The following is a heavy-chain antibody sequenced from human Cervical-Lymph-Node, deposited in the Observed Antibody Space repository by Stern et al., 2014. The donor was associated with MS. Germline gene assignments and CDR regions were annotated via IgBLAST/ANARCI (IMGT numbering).Heavy chain of an antibody. D-gene: IGHD5-24*01. J-gene: IGHJ4*02. V-gene: IGHV2-26*01. CDR2: IFPNDET. Sequence: QITLKESGPVLVKPTETLTLTCTVSGFSLSDANMGVTWIRQPPGKALEWLGNIFPNDETSYSTSLKSRLTISKGTSKSQVALTMTNMDTVDTATYYCARIRIEVASSIDRWGQGILVTVSS. CDR1: GFSLSDANMG. CDR3: ARIRIEVASSIDR.